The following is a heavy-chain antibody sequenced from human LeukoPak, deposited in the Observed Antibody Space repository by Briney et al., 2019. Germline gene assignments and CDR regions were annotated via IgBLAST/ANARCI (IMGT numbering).Heavy chain of an antibody. J-gene: IGHJ3*02. D-gene: IGHD3-22*01. CDR1: GGSISYYY. CDR3: ARSASYYDSSGYYPYDAFYI. V-gene: IGHV4-4*07. CDR2: FYTSGST. Sequence: SETLSLTCTVSGGSISYYYWKWIRQPAGKGLEWIGRFYTSGSTNYNPSLTSRVTMSEDTSKSKFSLKLSSVTAADTAVYYCARSASYYDSSGYYPYDAFYIWGQGTMVTVSS.